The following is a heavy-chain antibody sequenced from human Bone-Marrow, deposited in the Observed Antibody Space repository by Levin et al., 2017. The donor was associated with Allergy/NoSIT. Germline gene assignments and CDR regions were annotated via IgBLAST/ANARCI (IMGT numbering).Heavy chain of an antibody. J-gene: IGHJ3*01. Sequence: GGSLRLSCAASGFSVSDSYISWVRQTPGKGLEWVSVVYPGGATYYPNSVKDRFTIYRDTSKNMVFLQMNSLRVEDMAVYYCTRPSDAYGDDDAFEVWCQGTMVAVSS. CDR3: TRPSDAYGDDDAFEV. V-gene: IGHV3-66*04. D-gene: IGHD2-8*01. CDR2: VYPGGAT. CDR1: GFSVSDSY.